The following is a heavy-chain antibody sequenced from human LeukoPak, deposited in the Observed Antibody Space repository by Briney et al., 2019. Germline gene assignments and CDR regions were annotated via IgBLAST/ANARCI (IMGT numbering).Heavy chain of an antibody. CDR3: AKGFKGWAPVQADAFDI. Sequence: GGSLRLSCAASGFTFSSYGMHWVRQAPGKGLEWVAFIRYDGSNKYYADSVKGRFTISRDNSKNTLYLQMNSLRAEDTAVYYCAKGFKGWAPVQADAFDIWGQGTMVTASS. J-gene: IGHJ3*02. CDR1: GFTFSSYG. D-gene: IGHD1-26*01. CDR2: IRYDGSNK. V-gene: IGHV3-30*02.